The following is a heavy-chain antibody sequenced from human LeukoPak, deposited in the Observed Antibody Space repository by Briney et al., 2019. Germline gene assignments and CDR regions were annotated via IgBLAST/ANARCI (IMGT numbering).Heavy chain of an antibody. Sequence: GGSLRLSCAASGFTFSNAWMSWVRQAPGKGLEWVGRIKSKTDGGTTDYAAPVKGRFTISRDDSKNTLYLQMNSLKTEDTAAYYCTTDPNYDFWSGYYGRDAFDIWGQGTMVTVSS. CDR2: IKSKTDGGTT. CDR1: GFTFSNAW. J-gene: IGHJ3*02. D-gene: IGHD3-3*01. V-gene: IGHV3-15*01. CDR3: TTDPNYDFWSGYYGRDAFDI.